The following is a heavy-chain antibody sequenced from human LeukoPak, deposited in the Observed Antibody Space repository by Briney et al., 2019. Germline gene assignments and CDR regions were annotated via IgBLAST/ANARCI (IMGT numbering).Heavy chain of an antibody. CDR1: RYTFTSYA. J-gene: IGHJ4*02. CDR2: INAGNGNT. CDR3: ARDARRGYSSSWYYFDY. V-gene: IGHV1-3*01. Sequence: ASEKVSCKASRYTFTSYAMHWVRQAPGQRLEWMGWINAGNGNTKYSQKFQGRVTITRDTSASTAYMELSSLRSEDTAVYYCARDARRGYSSSWYYFDYWGQGTLVTVSS. D-gene: IGHD6-13*01.